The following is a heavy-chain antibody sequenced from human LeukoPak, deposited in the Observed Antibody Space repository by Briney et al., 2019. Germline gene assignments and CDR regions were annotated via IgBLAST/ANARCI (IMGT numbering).Heavy chain of an antibody. J-gene: IGHJ6*02. CDR3: AKDLPSRTSALRYSGSYHPTTYYYYYGMDV. CDR1: GFTFSSYA. Sequence: GGSLRLSCAASGFTFSSYAMHWVRQAPGKGLEWVAVISYDGSNKYYADSVKGRFTISRDNSKNTLYLQMNSLRAEDTAVYYCAKDLPSRTSALRYSGSYHPTTYYYYYGMDVWGQGTTVTVSS. D-gene: IGHD1-26*01. CDR2: ISYDGSNK. V-gene: IGHV3-30*04.